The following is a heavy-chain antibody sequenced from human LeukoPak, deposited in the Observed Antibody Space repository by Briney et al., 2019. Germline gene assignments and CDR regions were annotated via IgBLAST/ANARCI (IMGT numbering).Heavy chain of an antibody. Sequence: ASVKVSCKASGYTFTSYGMSWVRQAPGQGRECMGWISAYNGNTNYAQKLQGRVTMTTDIFTSTAYMELRSLRSDDTAVYYCARCPGPHNWFDPWGQGTLVTVSS. V-gene: IGHV1-18*01. CDR3: ARCPGPHNWFDP. CDR2: ISAYNGNT. CDR1: GYTFTSYG. J-gene: IGHJ5*02.